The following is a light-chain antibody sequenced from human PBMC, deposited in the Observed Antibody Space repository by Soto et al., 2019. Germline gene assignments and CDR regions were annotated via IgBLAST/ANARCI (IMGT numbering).Light chain of an antibody. Sequence: QSVLTQPASVSGSPGQSITISCTGTSSDVGSFNLVSWYEQHPGKAPKLVIYEVSKRPSGVSNRFSGSKSGNTASLTISGLQAEDEADYYCCSYARSSTYVFGTGTKVTVL. V-gene: IGLV2-23*02. CDR3: CSYARSSTYV. CDR2: EVS. CDR1: SSDVGSFNL. J-gene: IGLJ1*01.